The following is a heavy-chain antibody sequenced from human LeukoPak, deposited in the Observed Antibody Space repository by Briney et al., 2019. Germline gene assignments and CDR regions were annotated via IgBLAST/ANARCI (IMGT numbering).Heavy chain of an antibody. D-gene: IGHD3-3*01. CDR3: ARCGTLEYYDFWSGYYPNWFDP. V-gene: IGHV4-61*08. Sequence: SQTLSLTCTVSGGSISSGGYYWSWIRQPPGKGLEWIGYIYYSGSTNYNPSLKSRVTISVDTSKNQFSLKLSSVTAADTAVYYCARCGTLEYYDFWSGYYPNWFDPWGQGTLVTVSS. CDR2: IYYSGST. J-gene: IGHJ5*02. CDR1: GGSISSGGYY.